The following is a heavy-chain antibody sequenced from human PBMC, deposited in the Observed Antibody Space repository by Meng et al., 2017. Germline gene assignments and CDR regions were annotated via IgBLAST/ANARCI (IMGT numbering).Heavy chain of an antibody. V-gene: IGHV3-21*01. CDR1: GFTFSSYS. CDR3: ARDTVGVTDY. Sequence: QLVDVGGGLVKPWGSLRLPFAASGFTFSSYSMNWVRQAPGKGLEWVSSISSSSSYIYYADSVKGRFTISRDNAKNSLYLQMNSLRAEDTAVYYCARDTVGVTDYWGQGTLVTVSS. CDR2: ISSSSSYI. D-gene: IGHD3-16*01. J-gene: IGHJ4*02.